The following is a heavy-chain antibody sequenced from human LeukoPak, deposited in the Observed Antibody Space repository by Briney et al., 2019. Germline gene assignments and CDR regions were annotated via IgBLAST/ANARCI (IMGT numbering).Heavy chain of an antibody. Sequence: PGGSLRLSCAASGFTFSSYGMSWVRQAPGKGLEWVSAISGSGGSTYYAGSVKGRFTISRDNSKNTLYLQMNSLRAEDTAVYYCAKDSSSWSFWFDPWGQGTLVTVSS. V-gene: IGHV3-23*01. CDR1: GFTFSSYG. CDR3: AKDSSSWSFWFDP. D-gene: IGHD6-13*01. CDR2: ISGSGGST. J-gene: IGHJ5*02.